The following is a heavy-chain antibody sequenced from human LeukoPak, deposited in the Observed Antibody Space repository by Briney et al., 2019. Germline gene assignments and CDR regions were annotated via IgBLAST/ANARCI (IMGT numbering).Heavy chain of an antibody. Sequence: ASVKVSCKASGFTFNAYYIHWVRQAPGQGLEWMGWINPNTGDTNFAQKFQGGVTMTRDTSITTAYMELSSLRSDDTAVYYCARDVGEYCSSTNCYASHYWGQGTLVTVSS. CDR1: GFTFNAYY. D-gene: IGHD2-2*01. J-gene: IGHJ4*02. V-gene: IGHV1-2*02. CDR2: INPNTGDT. CDR3: ARDVGEYCSSTNCYASHY.